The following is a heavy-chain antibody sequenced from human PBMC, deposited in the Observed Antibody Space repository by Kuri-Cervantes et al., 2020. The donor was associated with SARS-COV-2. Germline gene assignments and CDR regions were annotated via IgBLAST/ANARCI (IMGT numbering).Heavy chain of an antibody. Sequence: SETPSLSCAVYGGSFSGYYWTWVRQPPGKGLEFIGYIYYNGNGYNPSLESRVTMSLDTSRNQFSLRLTSVTPADTAVYYCARATSFTSIYYYFDSWGQGNLVTVSS. CDR1: GGSFSGYY. V-gene: IGHV4-34*01. D-gene: IGHD2-2*01. J-gene: IGHJ4*02. CDR3: ARATSFTSIYYYFDS. CDR2: IYYNGN.